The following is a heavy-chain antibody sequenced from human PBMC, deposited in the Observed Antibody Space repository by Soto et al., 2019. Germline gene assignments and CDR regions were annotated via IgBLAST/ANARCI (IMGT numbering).Heavy chain of an antibody. J-gene: IGHJ6*03. CDR1: GGSISIYY. CDR2: INYSGST. V-gene: IGHV4-59*01. D-gene: IGHD3-22*01. CDR3: ERGDYHDSGTYYSRYYYIDD. Sequence: SETLSLTCTVYGGSISIYYCSWIRQAPGERLEWIGYINYSGSTNYNPSLKSRVTISLDRPNNQFSLRVSSVTAVDKAVYYCERGDYHDSGTYYSRYYYIDDWGKGRTITVSS.